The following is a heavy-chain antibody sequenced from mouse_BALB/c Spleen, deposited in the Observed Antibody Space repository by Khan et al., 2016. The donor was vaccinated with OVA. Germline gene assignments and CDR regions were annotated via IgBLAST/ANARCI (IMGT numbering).Heavy chain of an antibody. V-gene: IGHV5-17*02. CDR3: ARDCNFDY. CDR2: ISSGSSTI. CDR1: GFTFSRFG. Sequence: EVELVESGGGLVQPGGSRKLSCAASGFTFSRFGMHWVRQAPEKGLEWVAYISSGSSTIYYADTVKGRFTISRDNTKNTLFLQMTSLRSEDTAMYYCARDCNFDYWGQGTTLTVSS. J-gene: IGHJ2*01.